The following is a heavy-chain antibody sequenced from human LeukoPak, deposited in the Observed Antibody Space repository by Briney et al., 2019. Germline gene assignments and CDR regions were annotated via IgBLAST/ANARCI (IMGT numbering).Heavy chain of an antibody. Sequence: SETLSLTCAVYGGSLSAYYWTWIRQPPGKGLEWIGEINHGGSTNYNPSLKSRVTISIDTSKNQFSLKLSSVTAADTAVYYCARGLGYVTMVRGAPRRAYYFDYWGQGTLVTVSS. CDR1: GGSLSAYY. CDR2: INHGGST. V-gene: IGHV4-34*01. J-gene: IGHJ4*02. D-gene: IGHD3-10*01. CDR3: ARGLGYVTMVRGAPRRAYYFDY.